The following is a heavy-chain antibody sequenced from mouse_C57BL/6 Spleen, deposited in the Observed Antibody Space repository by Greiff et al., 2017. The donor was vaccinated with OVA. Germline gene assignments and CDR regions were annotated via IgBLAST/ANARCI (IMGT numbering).Heavy chain of an antibody. Sequence: EVQGVESGEGLVKPGGSLKLSCAASGFTFSSYAMSWVRQTPEKRLEWVAYISSGGDYIYYADTVKGRFTISRDNARNTLYLQMSSLKSEDTAMYYCTRDFHYYGIDYWGQGTTLTVSS. V-gene: IGHV5-9-1*02. CDR3: TRDFHYYGIDY. J-gene: IGHJ2*01. CDR2: ISSGGDYI. D-gene: IGHD1-1*01. CDR1: GFTFSSYA.